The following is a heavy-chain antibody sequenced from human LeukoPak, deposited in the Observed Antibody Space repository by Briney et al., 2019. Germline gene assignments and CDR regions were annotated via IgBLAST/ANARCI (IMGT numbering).Heavy chain of an antibody. CDR2: ISSSGSTI. CDR3: ARFSVGTTGFDY. D-gene: IGHD1-26*01. J-gene: IGHJ4*02. CDR1: GFTFSSYE. Sequence: GGSLRLSCAASGFTFSSYEMNWVRQAPGKGLEWVSYISSSGSTIYYADSVKGRFTISRDNAKNSLYPQMNSLRAADTAVYYCARFSVGTTGFDYWGQGTLVTVSS. V-gene: IGHV3-48*03.